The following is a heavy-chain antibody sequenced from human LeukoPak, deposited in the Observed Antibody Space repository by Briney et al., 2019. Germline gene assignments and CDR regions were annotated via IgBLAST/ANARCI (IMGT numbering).Heavy chain of an antibody. CDR3: ARGRNNYGANSEIGY. CDR1: GGSISSYY. J-gene: IGHJ4*02. D-gene: IGHD4-23*01. V-gene: IGHV4-4*07. CDR2: IYTSGST. Sequence: PSETLSLTCTVSGGSISSYYWSWIRQPAGKGLEWIGRIYTSGSTNYNPSLKSRVTMSVDTSKNQFSLKLSSVTAADTAIYYCARGRNNYGANSEIGYWGQGTLVTVSS.